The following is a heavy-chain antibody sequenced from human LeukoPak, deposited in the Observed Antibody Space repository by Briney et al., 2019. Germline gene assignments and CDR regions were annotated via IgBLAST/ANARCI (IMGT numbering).Heavy chain of an antibody. V-gene: IGHV3-7*01. J-gene: IGHJ4*02. CDR2: IKPDGSEK. Sequence: GGSLRLSCAASGFTLSDYWMTWVRQAPGKGLEWVANIKPDGSEKYYVDSVKGRFTISRDNAKNSLHLEMNSLRAEDTALYYCARVGYNGWNFENWGQGTLVTVSS. CDR1: GFTLSDYW. CDR3: ARVGYNGWNFEN. D-gene: IGHD5-12*01.